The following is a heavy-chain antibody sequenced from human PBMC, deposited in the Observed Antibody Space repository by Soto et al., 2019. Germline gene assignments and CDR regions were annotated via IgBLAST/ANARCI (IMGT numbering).Heavy chain of an antibody. J-gene: IGHJ6*02. Sequence: ASVKVSCKASGYTFTSYGISWVRQMPGKGLEWMGRIDPSDSYTNYSPSFQGHVTISADKSISTAYLQWSSLKASDTAMYYCARLAMATRRGYYGMDVWG. D-gene: IGHD5-12*01. CDR1: GYTFTSYG. V-gene: IGHV5-10-1*01. CDR3: ARLAMATRRGYYGMDV. CDR2: IDPSDSYT.